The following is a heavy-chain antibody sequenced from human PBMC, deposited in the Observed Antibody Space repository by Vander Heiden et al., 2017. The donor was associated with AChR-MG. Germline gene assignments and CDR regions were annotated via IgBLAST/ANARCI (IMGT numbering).Heavy chain of an antibody. V-gene: IGHV3-30*03. CDR2: ISYDGSNK. D-gene: IGHD3-3*01. CDR1: GFTFSSYG. Sequence: QVQLVESGGGVVQPGRSLRLSCAASGFTFSSYGMAWVRQAPGKGLEWVAVISYDGSNKYYADSVKGRFTISRDNSKNTLYLQMNSLRAEDTAVYYCVSISSTTSTDFWSGYYSDYWGQGTLVTVSS. J-gene: IGHJ4*02. CDR3: VSISSTTSTDFWSGYYSDY.